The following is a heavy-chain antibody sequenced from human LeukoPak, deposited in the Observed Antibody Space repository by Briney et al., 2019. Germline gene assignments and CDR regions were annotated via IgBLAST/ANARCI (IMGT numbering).Heavy chain of an antibody. CDR1: GFTFSSYS. J-gene: IGHJ5*02. D-gene: IGHD1-20*01. Sequence: GGSLRLSCAASGFTFSSYSMNWVRQAPGKGLEWVSSITRSSTSTYYTDSVRGRFTISRDNAKNSLYLQMNSLRAEDTAVYYCTRDNWNDAPGGFDPWGQGTLVTVSS. V-gene: IGHV3-21*01. CDR2: ITRSSTST. CDR3: TRDNWNDAPGGFDP.